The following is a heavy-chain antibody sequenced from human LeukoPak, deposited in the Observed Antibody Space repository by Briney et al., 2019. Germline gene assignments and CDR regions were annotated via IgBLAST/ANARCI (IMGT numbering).Heavy chain of an antibody. CDR2: IYPGDSDT. J-gene: IGHJ3*01. Sequence: GEPLKISCKGSGSSFTSYWIGWVRQMPGKGLEWMGIIYPGDSDTRYTPSFQGQVTISAAKSTSTAYLQWSSLKASDTAMYYCAGRIDGYNCRAFDVWGQGTMVIVSS. V-gene: IGHV5-51*01. CDR1: GSSFTSYW. D-gene: IGHD5-24*01. CDR3: AGRIDGYNCRAFDV.